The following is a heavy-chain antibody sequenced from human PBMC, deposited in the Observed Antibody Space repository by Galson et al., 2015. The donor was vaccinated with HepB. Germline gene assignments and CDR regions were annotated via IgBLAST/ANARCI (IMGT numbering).Heavy chain of an antibody. CDR2: ISSSSFI. Sequence: SLRLSCAASGFTFSSYSMSWVRQAPGKGLEWVSSISSSSFIKYADSVKGRFTISRDNAKNSLFLHMNSLRAEDTAVYYCARNGGRYVYYFDYWGQGTLVTVSS. CDR3: ARNGGRYVYYFDY. V-gene: IGHV3-21*01. D-gene: IGHD1-26*01. CDR1: GFTFSSYS. J-gene: IGHJ4*02.